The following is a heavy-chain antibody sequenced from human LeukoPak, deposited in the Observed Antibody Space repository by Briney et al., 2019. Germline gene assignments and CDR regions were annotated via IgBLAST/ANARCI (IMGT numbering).Heavy chain of an antibody. CDR2: TYYRSKWNN. CDR1: GDSVSSKSAA. Sequence: SQTLSLTCAISGDSVSSKSAAWNWTRQSPSRGLEWLGRTYYRSKWNNDYAVSVRGRITINPDTSKNQFSLLLNSVTPEDTAVYYCARYSGLGVPDYWGQGTLVTVSS. J-gene: IGHJ4*02. V-gene: IGHV6-1*01. D-gene: IGHD2-21*01. CDR3: ARYSGLGVPDY.